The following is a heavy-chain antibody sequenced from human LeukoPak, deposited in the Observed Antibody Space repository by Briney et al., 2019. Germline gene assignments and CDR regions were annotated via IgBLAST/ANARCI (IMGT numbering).Heavy chain of an antibody. D-gene: IGHD1-26*01. Sequence: GGSLRLSCAASGFTFSDYYMSWIRQAPGKGLEWVAYITSSGDDIYYADSVKGRFTISRDNAKNSLYLQMNSLRAEDTAVYYCARDGSGSYGDYFDYWGQGTLVTVSS. V-gene: IGHV3-11*04. CDR3: ARDGSGSYGDYFDY. CDR2: ITSSGDDI. J-gene: IGHJ4*02. CDR1: GFTFSDYY.